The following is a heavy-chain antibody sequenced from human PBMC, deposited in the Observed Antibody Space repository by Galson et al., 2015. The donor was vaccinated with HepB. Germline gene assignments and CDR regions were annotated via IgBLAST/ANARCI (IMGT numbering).Heavy chain of an antibody. J-gene: IGHJ4*02. CDR2: ISFDGSNK. D-gene: IGHD3-3*01. CDR1: GFTFSNYA. Sequence: SLRLSCAASGFTFSNYAIHWVRQAPGKGLECVALISFDGSNKYYAESVKGRFTVSRDNSENTLYLQMNSLRTEDTAVYYCARDGHLYYDFWSAHSHFDNWGQGTLVTVSS. V-gene: IGHV3-30-3*01. CDR3: ARDGHLYYDFWSAHSHFDN.